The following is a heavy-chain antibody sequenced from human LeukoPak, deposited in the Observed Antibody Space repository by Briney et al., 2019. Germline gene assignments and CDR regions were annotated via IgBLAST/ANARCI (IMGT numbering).Heavy chain of an antibody. CDR3: ARVAGRSLDY. CDR2: IYYSGST. J-gene: IGHJ4*02. D-gene: IGHD6-19*01. V-gene: IGHV4-39*07. CDR1: GGSISSSSYY. Sequence: PSETLSLTCTVSGGSISSSSYYWGWLRQPPGKGLEWIGSIYYSGSTNYNPSLKSRVTISVDTSKNQFSLKLSSVTAADTAVYYCARVAGRSLDYWGQGTLVTVSS.